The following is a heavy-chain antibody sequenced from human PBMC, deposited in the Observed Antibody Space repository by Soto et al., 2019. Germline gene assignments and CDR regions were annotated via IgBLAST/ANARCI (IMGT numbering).Heavy chain of an antibody. CDR3: ARHYYDSSGYYYVSSSPPLY. D-gene: IGHD3-22*01. J-gene: IGHJ4*02. Sequence: ASVKVSCKASGYTFTSYYMHWVRQAPGQGLEWMGIINPSGGSTSYAQKFQGRVTMTRDTSTSTAYMELSSLRSEDTAVYYCARHYYDSSGYYYVSSSPPLYWGQGTLVTVSS. V-gene: IGHV1-46*03. CDR2: INPSGGST. CDR1: GYTFTSYY.